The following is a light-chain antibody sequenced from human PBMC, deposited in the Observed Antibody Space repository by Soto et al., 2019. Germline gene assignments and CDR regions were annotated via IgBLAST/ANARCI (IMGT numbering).Light chain of an antibody. CDR1: QSISTW. CDR2: KAS. Sequence: DIQMTQSPSTLSASVGDRVTITCRASQSISTWLAWYQHKPGKAPKLLIYKASNLESGGPSRFSGSGSGTEFTLTISSLQPDDFATYYCQQYNRYWTFGQGTKVEIK. CDR3: QQYNRYWT. V-gene: IGKV1-5*03. J-gene: IGKJ1*01.